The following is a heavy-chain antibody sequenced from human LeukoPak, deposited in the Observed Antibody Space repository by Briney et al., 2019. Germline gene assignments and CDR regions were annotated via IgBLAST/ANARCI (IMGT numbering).Heavy chain of an antibody. CDR2: ISAYNGNK. J-gene: IGHJ4*02. CDR3: SRSNGYFYADY. Sequence: ASVTVSCKASGYTFTSYGISWVRQAPGQGLEWMGWISAYNGNKNYAQKLQGRVTITTDKSTSTAYMEMRGLRCDGTGVYYCSRSNGYFYADYWGQGTLVTVSS. CDR1: GYTFTSYG. V-gene: IGHV1-18*01. D-gene: IGHD3-22*01.